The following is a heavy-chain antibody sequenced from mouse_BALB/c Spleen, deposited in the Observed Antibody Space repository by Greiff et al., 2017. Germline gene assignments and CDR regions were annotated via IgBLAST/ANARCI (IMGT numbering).Heavy chain of an antibody. CDR3: TRPYYGSRNYYAMDY. CDR1: GYTFTSYY. D-gene: IGHD1-1*01. Sequence: VQLQQSGAELVKPGASVKLSCKASGYTFTSYYMYWVKQRPGQGLEWIGEINPSNGGTNFNEKFKSKATLTVDKSSSTAYMQLSSLTSEDSAVYYCTRPYYGSRNYYAMDYWGQGTSVTVSS. CDR2: INPSNGGT. V-gene: IGHV1S81*02. J-gene: IGHJ4*01.